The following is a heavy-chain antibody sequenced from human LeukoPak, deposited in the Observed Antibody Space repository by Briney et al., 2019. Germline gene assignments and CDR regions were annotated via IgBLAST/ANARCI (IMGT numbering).Heavy chain of an antibody. CDR2: IRSKVYGGTI. Sequence: GGSLRLSCTASGFNFGDYAMSWVRQAPGKGLEWVGFIRSKVYGGTIQYAASVKGRFTISRDDSKNIAYLQLNSLKTEDTAVYYCARDHNSDYDLFDYWGQGTLVTVSS. CDR1: GFNFGDYA. V-gene: IGHV3-49*04. D-gene: IGHD5-12*01. CDR3: ARDHNSDYDLFDY. J-gene: IGHJ4*02.